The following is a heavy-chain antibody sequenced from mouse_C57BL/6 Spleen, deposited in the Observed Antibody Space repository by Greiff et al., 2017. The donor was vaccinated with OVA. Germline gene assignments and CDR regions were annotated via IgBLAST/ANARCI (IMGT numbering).Heavy chain of an antibody. CDR3: ARYGNYVGAMDY. CDR2: IYPGDGDT. CDR1: GYAFSSYW. D-gene: IGHD2-1*01. V-gene: IGHV1-80*01. J-gene: IGHJ4*01. Sequence: VQLQQSGAELVKPGASVKISCKASGYAFSSYWMNWVKQRPGKGLEWIGQIYPGDGDTNYNGKFKGKATLTADKSSSTAYMQLSSLTSEDSAVYFCARYGNYVGAMDYWGQGTSVTVSS.